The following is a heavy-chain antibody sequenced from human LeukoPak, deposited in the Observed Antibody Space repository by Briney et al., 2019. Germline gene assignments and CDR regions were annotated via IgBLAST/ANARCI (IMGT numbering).Heavy chain of an antibody. D-gene: IGHD3-9*01. J-gene: IGHJ3*02. CDR3: ARDLEYYDILTGVTYYEGFDI. CDR2: ISGSGGST. V-gene: IGHV3-23*01. Sequence: GGSLRLSCAASGFTFSSYAMSWVRQAPGKGLEWVSTISGSGGSTYYADSVKGRFTISRDNSKNTLYLQMNSLRAEDTAVYYCARDLEYYDILTGVTYYEGFDIWGQGTMVTVSS. CDR1: GFTFSSYA.